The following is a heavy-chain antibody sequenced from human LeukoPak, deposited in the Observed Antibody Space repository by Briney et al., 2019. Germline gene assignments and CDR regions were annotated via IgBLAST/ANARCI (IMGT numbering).Heavy chain of an antibody. Sequence: VSVKVSCKASGYTFTGYYMHWVRQAPGQGLEWMGWINPNSGGTNYAQKFQGRVTMTRDTSISTAYMELSRLRSDDTAVYYCAREPPEYYYDSSGYDYWGQGTLVTVSS. CDR2: INPNSGGT. CDR3: AREPPEYYYDSSGYDY. V-gene: IGHV1-2*02. J-gene: IGHJ4*02. D-gene: IGHD3-22*01. CDR1: GYTFTGYY.